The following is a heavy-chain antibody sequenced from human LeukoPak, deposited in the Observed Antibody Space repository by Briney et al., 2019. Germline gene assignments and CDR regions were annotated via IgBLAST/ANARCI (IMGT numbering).Heavy chain of an antibody. CDR3: ARGHVDIVSTIQFDY. CDR2: IIPIFATA. CDR1: GGTFSNYA. J-gene: IGHJ4*02. V-gene: IGHV1-69*05. Sequence: SVKVSXKASGGTFSNYAFSWVRQAPGQGLEWMRRIIPIFATANYAQNFRGRVTITTDESTSTAYMELSSLRSEDTAVYYCARGHVDIVSTIQFDYWGQGTLVTVSS. D-gene: IGHD5/OR15-5a*01.